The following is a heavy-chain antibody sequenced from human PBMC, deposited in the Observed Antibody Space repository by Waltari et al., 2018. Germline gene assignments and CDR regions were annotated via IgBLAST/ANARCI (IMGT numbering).Heavy chain of an antibody. CDR3: ARGGLYGQQLLESAFEI. CDR1: GGSFRTHA. Sequence: QVQLVQSGAALKKPGSSVKVSCKVAGGSFRTHAFTWVRQAPGQGLEWMGGIIPMFGTANYAQKIQDRVTINTDESMTTAYMHLSSLTSDDTAVYYCARGGLYGQQLLESAFEIWGQGTKVTVSS. D-gene: IGHD6-13*01. CDR2: IIPMFGTA. V-gene: IGHV1-69*05. J-gene: IGHJ3*02.